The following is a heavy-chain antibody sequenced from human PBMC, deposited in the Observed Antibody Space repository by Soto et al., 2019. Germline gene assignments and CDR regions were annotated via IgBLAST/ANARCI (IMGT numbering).Heavy chain of an antibody. CDR3: ATPTTYCSSTSCFDAFDI. CDR1: GYTFTSYG. V-gene: IGHV1-18*04. D-gene: IGHD2-2*01. Sequence: ASVKVSCKASGYTFTSYGISWVRQAPGQGLEWMGWISAYNGNTNYAQKLQGRVTMTTDTSTSTAYMELRSLRSDDTAVYYCATPTTYCSSTSCFDAFDIWGQGTMVTVS. J-gene: IGHJ3*02. CDR2: ISAYNGNT.